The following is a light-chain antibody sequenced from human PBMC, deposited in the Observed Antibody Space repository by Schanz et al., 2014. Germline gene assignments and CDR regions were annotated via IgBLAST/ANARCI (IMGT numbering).Light chain of an antibody. CDR2: DVS. V-gene: IGLV2-14*01. CDR1: SSDVGGYNY. CDR3: CSYAGSDSWV. Sequence: QSALTQPASVSGSPGQSITISCTGTSSDVGGYNYVSWYQQHPGKAPKVMIYDVSNRPSGVSNRFSGSKSGNTASLTISGLQAEDEAGYYCCSYAGSDSWVFGGGTKVTVL. J-gene: IGLJ3*02.